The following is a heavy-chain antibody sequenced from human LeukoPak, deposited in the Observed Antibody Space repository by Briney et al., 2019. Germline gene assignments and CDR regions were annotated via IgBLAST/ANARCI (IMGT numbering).Heavy chain of an antibody. D-gene: IGHD2-2*01. V-gene: IGHV1-2*06. CDR3: ARFTYCSSTSCYPFDY. J-gene: IGHJ4*02. CDR1: GYTFTVCY. Sequence: ASVKVSCKASGYTFTVCYMHWVRQAPGQGLEWMGRINPNSGGTNYAQKFQGRVTMTRDTSISTAYMELSRLRSDDTAVYYCARFTYCSSTSCYPFDYWGQGTLVTVSS. CDR2: INPNSGGT.